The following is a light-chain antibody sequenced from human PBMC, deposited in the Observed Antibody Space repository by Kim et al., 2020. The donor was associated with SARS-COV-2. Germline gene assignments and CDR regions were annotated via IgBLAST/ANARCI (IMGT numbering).Light chain of an antibody. CDR1: SSDVGSYNL. J-gene: IGLJ3*02. CDR2: EVS. V-gene: IGLV2-23*02. Sequence: GQSITISCTGTSSDVGSYNLVSWYQQHPGKAPKLMIYEVSERPSGLSSRFSGSKSGNTASLTISGLQAEDEADYYCCSFASSSTWVFGGGTQLTVL. CDR3: CSFASSSTWV.